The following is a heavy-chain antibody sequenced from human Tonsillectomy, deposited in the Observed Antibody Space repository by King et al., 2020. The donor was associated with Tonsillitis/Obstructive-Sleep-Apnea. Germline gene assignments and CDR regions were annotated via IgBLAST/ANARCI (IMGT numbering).Heavy chain of an antibody. CDR3: ARATGRDIFCSFSTGHRAYHMGV. CDR2: VGHSGST. CDR1: GGSFSDDYY. V-gene: IGHV4-34*01. Sequence: VQLQQWGAGLVKPSETLSLTCDVYGGSFSDDYYWTWIRQPPGKGLEWIGEVGHSGSTNYSPSLKSRVTISVDPSKSQLSLKVTSVTAADAAVYYCARATGRDIFCSFSTGHRAYHMGVGAKGPRSPSP. D-gene: IGHD3-9*01. J-gene: IGHJ6*03.